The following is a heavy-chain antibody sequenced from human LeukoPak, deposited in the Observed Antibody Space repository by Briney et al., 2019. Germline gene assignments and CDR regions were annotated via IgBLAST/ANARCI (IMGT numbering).Heavy chain of an antibody. CDR2: VYHSGST. J-gene: IGHJ4*02. D-gene: IGHD2/OR15-2a*01. CDR1: GYSISSGYY. CDR3: ARDLREFARRFDY. Sequence: SETLSLTCTVSGYSISSGYYWGWVRQPPGKGLEWIGTVYHSGSTYYNPSLRSRVTISVETSKNQFSLKVRSMTAADTAVYYCARDLREFARRFDYWGQGTLVTASS. V-gene: IGHV4-38-2*02.